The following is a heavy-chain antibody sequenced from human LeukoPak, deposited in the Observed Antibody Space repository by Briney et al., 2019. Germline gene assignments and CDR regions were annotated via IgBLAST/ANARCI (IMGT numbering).Heavy chain of an antibody. CDR3: ARGVSGAAYFNYFMDA. V-gene: IGHV3-21*01. J-gene: IGHJ6*03. CDR1: GFIFNTYS. Sequence: GGSLRLSCVASGFIFNTYSMMWVRQAPGRGVEWVSSITSGSSHIYYADSMKGRFTISRDNAKKSVYLQMDSLRPEDTAVYYCARGVSGAAYFNYFMDARGKGTTVTVSS. D-gene: IGHD2-8*01. CDR2: ITSGSSHI.